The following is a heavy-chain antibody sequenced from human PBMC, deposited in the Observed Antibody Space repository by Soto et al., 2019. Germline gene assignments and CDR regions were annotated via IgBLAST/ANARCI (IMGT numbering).Heavy chain of an antibody. CDR1: EFTFSTYA. V-gene: IGHV3-23*01. Sequence: GGSLRLSCAASEFTFSTYAMSWVRQAPGKGLEWVSAISGSGGSTYYADSVKGRFTISRDTSKNTLYLQMNSLRAEDTALYYCAKSYSSNWYDYFDYMGQGTRVTFSS. D-gene: IGHD6-13*01. J-gene: IGHJ4*02. CDR2: ISGSGGST. CDR3: AKSYSSNWYDYFDY.